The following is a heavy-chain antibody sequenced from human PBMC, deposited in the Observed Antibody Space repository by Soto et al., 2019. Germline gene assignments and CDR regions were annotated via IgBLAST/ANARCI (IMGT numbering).Heavy chain of an antibody. V-gene: IGHV2-5*02. J-gene: IGHJ4*02. Sequence: QITLKKSGPTLVKPTQTLTLTCTFSGFSLSTSGVGVGWIRQPPGKALEWLAIIYWDDEKRYSPSLKTRLTVTKDTSKNQVVLTMTNVDPVDTATYYCAHRAYFDSGKQFDYWGQGTLVSVSS. CDR3: AHRAYFDSGKQFDY. D-gene: IGHD3-10*01. CDR1: GFSLSTSGVG. CDR2: IYWDDEK.